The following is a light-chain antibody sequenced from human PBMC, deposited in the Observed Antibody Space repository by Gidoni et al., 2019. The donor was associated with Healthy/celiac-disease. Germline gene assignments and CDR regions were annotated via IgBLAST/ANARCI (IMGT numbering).Light chain of an antibody. Sequence: SSELTQDPAVSVALGQTVRITCQGDSLRSYYASWYQQKPGQAPVLVIYGKNNRPSGIPDRFSGSSAGNTASLTITGAQAEDEADYYCNSRDSSGNHLLVFGGGTKL. V-gene: IGLV3-19*01. J-gene: IGLJ2*01. CDR1: SLRSYY. CDR2: GKN. CDR3: NSRDSSGNHLLV.